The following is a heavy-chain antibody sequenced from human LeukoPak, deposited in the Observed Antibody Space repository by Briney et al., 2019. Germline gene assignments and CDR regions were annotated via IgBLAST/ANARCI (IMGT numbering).Heavy chain of an antibody. CDR3: ARDSSSWYEGGPFDY. V-gene: IGHV3-7*01. D-gene: IGHD6-13*01. CDR2: IKRDGSEK. J-gene: IGHJ4*02. CDR1: GFTFSSYW. Sequence: TGGSLRLSCAASGFTFSSYWMSWVRQAPGKGLEWVANIKRDGSEKYYVDSVKGRFTISRDNAKNSLYLQMNSLRAEDTAVYYCARDSSSWYEGGPFDYWGQGTLVTVSS.